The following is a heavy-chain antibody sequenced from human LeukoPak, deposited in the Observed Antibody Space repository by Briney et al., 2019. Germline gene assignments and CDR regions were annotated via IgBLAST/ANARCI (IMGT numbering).Heavy chain of an antibody. CDR1: GFTFSSYA. D-gene: IGHD3-9*01. CDR3: ARSRVGDYDILTGYYNWFDP. V-gene: IGHV3-30-3*01. CDR2: ISYDGSNK. J-gene: IGHJ5*02. Sequence: GRSLRLSCAASGFTFSSYAMHWVRQAPGKGLEWVAVISYDGSNKYYADSVKGRFTISRDNSKNTLYLQMNSLRAEDTAVYYCARSRVGDYDILTGYYNWFDPWGQGTLVTVSS.